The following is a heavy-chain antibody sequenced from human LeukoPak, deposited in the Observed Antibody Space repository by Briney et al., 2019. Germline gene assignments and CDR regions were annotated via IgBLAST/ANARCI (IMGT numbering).Heavy chain of an antibody. CDR3: ARDHGDPYYFDY. CDR2: IWYDGSNK. Sequence: GRSLRLSCAASGFTFSSYGMHRVRQAPGKGLEWVAVIWYDGSNKYYADSVKGRFTISRDNSKNTLYLQMNSLRAEDTAVYYCARDHGDPYYFDYWGQGTLVTVSS. CDR1: GFTFSSYG. D-gene: IGHD4-17*01. J-gene: IGHJ4*02. V-gene: IGHV3-33*01.